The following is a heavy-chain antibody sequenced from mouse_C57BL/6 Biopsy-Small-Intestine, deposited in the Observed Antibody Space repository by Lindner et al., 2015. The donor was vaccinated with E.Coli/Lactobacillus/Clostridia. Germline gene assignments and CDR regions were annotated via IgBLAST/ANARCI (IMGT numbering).Heavy chain of an antibody. V-gene: IGHV1-66*01. D-gene: IGHD1-1*01. CDR1: GYSFTSYY. CDR2: IYPGTGNT. Sequence: VQLQESGPELVKPGASVKISCKAAGYSFTSYYIHWVKQRPGQGLEWIGWIYPGTGNTRHNEKFRGKATLTADTSSSTAHMQLSSLTSEDSAVYYCVREGYSGSSYYFDYWGQGTILTVSS. CDR3: VREGYSGSSYYFDY. J-gene: IGHJ2*01.